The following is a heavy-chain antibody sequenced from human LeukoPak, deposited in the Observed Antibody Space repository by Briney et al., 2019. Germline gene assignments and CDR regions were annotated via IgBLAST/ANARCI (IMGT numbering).Heavy chain of an antibody. CDR3: ARDPGTMVRDAFDI. D-gene: IGHD3-10*01. Sequence: SQTLSLTCTVSGGSISSVSYYWSWIRQPAGKGLEWIGRIYTSGSTNYNPSLKSRVTISVDTSKNQFSLKLSSVTAADTAVYYCARDPGTMVRDAFDIWGQGTMVTVSS. CDR1: GGSISSVSYY. V-gene: IGHV4-61*02. J-gene: IGHJ3*02. CDR2: IYTSGST.